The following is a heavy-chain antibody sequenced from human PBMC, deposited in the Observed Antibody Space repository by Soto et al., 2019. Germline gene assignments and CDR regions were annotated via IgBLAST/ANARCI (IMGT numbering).Heavy chain of an antibody. Sequence: PSETLSLTCTVSGGSISTYYWSWIRQPPGKGLEWIGEIYYSGSTNYNPSLKSRVTISVDTSKNHFSVKLSSVTAADTAVYYCARGPGTLEYRLLGHYYYGVDVWGQGTTVT. D-gene: IGHD2-2*01. CDR1: GGSISTYY. V-gene: IGHV4-59*01. CDR2: IYYSGST. J-gene: IGHJ6*02. CDR3: ARGPGTLEYRLLGHYYYGVDV.